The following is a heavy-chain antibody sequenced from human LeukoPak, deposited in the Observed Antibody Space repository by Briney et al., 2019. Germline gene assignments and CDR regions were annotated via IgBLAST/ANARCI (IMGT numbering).Heavy chain of an antibody. CDR2: INSGGSST. Sequence: GVYLRLSCAASGFTFSSYWMHWVRQAPGKGLVWVSRINSGGSSTSYAYYVRGRFTISRDNAKDTLYLQMNSLRAEDTAVYYCARFDYGMIRGVITQSDFDYWGQGTLVTVSS. V-gene: IGHV3-74*01. CDR1: GFTFSSYW. CDR3: ARFDYGMIRGVITQSDFDY. D-gene: IGHD3-10*01. J-gene: IGHJ4*02.